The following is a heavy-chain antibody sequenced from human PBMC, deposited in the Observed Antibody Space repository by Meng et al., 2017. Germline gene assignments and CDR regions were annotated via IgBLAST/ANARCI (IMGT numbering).Heavy chain of an antibody. V-gene: IGHV3-7*01. CDR3: ASQKNTYYDYVWGSYRTLGFDY. CDR2: IKQDGSEK. CDR1: GFTFSSYW. D-gene: IGHD3-16*02. Sequence: GESLKISCAASGFTFSSYWMSWVRQAPGKGLEWVANIKQDGSEKYYVDSVKGRFTISRDNAKNSLYLQMNSLRAEDTAVYYCASQKNTYYDYVWGSYRTLGFDYWGQGTLVTVSS. J-gene: IGHJ4*02.